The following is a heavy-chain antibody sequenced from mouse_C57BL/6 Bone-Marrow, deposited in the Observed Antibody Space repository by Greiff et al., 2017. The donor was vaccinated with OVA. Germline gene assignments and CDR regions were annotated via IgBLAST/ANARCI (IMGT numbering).Heavy chain of an antibody. Sequence: QVQLQQSGAELVRPGTSVKVSCKASGYAFTNYLIEWVKQRPGQGLEWIGVINPGSGGTNYNEKFKGKATLTADKSSSTAYMQLSSLTSEDSAVYFCARSEGNYLYYFDYWGQGTTLTVSS. CDR1: GYAFTNYL. J-gene: IGHJ2*01. CDR3: ARSEGNYLYYFDY. CDR2: INPGSGGT. D-gene: IGHD2-1*01. V-gene: IGHV1-54*01.